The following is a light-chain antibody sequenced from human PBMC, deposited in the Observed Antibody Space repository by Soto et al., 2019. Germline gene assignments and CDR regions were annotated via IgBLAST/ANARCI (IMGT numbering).Light chain of an antibody. CDR2: GAS. CDR3: QQYADWPPLT. V-gene: IGKV3-15*01. CDR1: QSVSSN. Sequence: EIVMTQSPATLSVSPGDRATLSCRASQSVSSNLAWYQQKPGQAPRLVIYGASTRATAIPARFSGSGSGTEFTLTISRLQSEDFAVYYCQQYADWPPLTFGGGTKVEIK. J-gene: IGKJ4*01.